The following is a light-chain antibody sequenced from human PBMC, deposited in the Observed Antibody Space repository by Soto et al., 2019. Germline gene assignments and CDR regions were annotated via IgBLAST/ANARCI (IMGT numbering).Light chain of an antibody. CDR3: QQYYSSLWT. V-gene: IGKV4-1*01. CDR1: QSVLYSSNNKNY. CDR2: WAS. Sequence: DIVMTQSPDSLAVSLGERATINCKSSQSVLYSSNNKNYLAWYQQKPGQPPKLLINWASTQESGVPDRFSGSGSGTDFTLTISSLQAEDVAVYYCQQYYSSLWTFGQGTKVEIK. J-gene: IGKJ1*01.